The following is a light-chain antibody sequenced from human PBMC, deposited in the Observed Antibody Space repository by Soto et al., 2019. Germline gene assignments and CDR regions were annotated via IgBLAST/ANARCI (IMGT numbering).Light chain of an antibody. CDR2: GAS. Sequence: EIVMTQSPATLSVSPGERATLSCRASQSVSSNLAWYQQKPGQAPRLLIYGASTRATGIPARFSGSGSGTEFTLTISSLQSEDFAVYYCQQYNAAWTFGQGTKV. J-gene: IGKJ1*01. V-gene: IGKV3-15*01. CDR1: QSVSSN. CDR3: QQYNAAWT.